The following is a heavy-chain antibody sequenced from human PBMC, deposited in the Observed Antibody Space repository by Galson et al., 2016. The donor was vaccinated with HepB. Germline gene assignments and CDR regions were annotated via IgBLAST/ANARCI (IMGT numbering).Heavy chain of an antibody. CDR3: ARPRSLRDDELLVGYFDF. J-gene: IGHJ2*01. V-gene: IGHV5-51*01. D-gene: IGHD3-22*01. CDR1: GYSFTTYW. Sequence: QSGAEVKKPGESLKVSCKGSGYSFTTYWIGWVRQMPGKGLGLMGITYPGDSDTRYSPSFQGQVTISADKSISTAYLQWSSLKASDTAIYYCARPRSLRDDELLVGYFDFWGRGTLVTVSS. CDR2: TYPGDSDT.